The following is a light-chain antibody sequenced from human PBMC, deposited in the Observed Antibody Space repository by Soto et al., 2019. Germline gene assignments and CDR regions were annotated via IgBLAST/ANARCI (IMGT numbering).Light chain of an antibody. J-gene: IGKJ2*01. Sequence: DIQMSQSPSSLSASVGDSVTITCRASETIIDYLNWYQQQPGEAPKLLIFSASSLHSGVPSRFRGSGSGTHFTLTISTLQPEDFATYFCQQSFSAPLTCGQGTKLQAK. CDR1: ETIIDY. CDR2: SAS. CDR3: QQSFSAPLT. V-gene: IGKV1-39*01.